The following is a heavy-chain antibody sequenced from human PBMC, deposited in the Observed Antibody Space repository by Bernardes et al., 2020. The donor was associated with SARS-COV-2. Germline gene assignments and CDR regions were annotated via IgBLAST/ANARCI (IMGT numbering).Heavy chain of an antibody. CDR3: ARHPLYYDILTGYYSNWFDP. Sequence: SETLSLTCTVSGGSISSYYWSGIRQPPVKGLEWIGSIYYSGSTNSTPSLKSLFTISVDTSKNPFSLKLSSVTAAHPAVYYCARHPLYYDILTGYYSNWFDPGGQGTLVTVSS. D-gene: IGHD3-9*01. J-gene: IGHJ5*02. V-gene: IGHV4-59*08. CDR2: IYYSGST. CDR1: GGSISSYY.